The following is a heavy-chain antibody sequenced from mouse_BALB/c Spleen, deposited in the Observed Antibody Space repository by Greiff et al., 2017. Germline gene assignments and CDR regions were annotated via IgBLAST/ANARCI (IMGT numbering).Heavy chain of an antibody. D-gene: IGHD2-1*01. CDR2: ISYDGSN. CDR1: GYSITSGYY. Sequence: VQLKESGPGLVKPSQSLSLTCSVTGYSITSGYYWNWIRQFPGNKLEWMGYISYDGSNNYNPSLKNRISITRDTSKNQFFLKLNSVTTEDTATYYCARDAPYGNYFYFDYWGQGTTLTVSS. V-gene: IGHV3-6*02. J-gene: IGHJ2*01. CDR3: ARDAPYGNYFYFDY.